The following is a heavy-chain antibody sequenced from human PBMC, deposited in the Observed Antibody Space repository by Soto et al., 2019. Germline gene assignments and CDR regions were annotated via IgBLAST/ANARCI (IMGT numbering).Heavy chain of an antibody. Sequence: SVTLSLTCAVSGGSSSSGGYSWGWIRQPPGKGLEWIGSMYYSGSTYYNPPLKSRVTISVDASKNHFSLKLSSATAADTAVYYCARHGYSDYGDAFDIWGQGTMVTVSS. CDR2: MYYSGST. CDR1: GGSSSSGGYS. J-gene: IGHJ3*02. V-gene: IGHV4-39*01. CDR3: ARHGYSDYGDAFDI. D-gene: IGHD5-12*01.